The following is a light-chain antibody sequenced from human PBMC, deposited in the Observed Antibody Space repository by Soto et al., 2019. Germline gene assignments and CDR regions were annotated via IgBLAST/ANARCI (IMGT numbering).Light chain of an antibody. Sequence: QSALAQPPSASGSPGQSVTISCTGTSSDVVGYNYVSWYQQHPGKAPKLMIYEVNKRPSGVPDRFSGSKSGYTASLTVYGLQAEDEADYYCSSYAGSNNFVFGTGTKVTVL. CDR1: SSDVVGYNY. CDR3: SSYAGSNNFV. CDR2: EVN. J-gene: IGLJ1*01. V-gene: IGLV2-8*01.